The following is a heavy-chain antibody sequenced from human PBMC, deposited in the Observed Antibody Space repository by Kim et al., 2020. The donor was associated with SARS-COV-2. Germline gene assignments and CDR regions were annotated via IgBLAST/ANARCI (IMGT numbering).Heavy chain of an antibody. CDR2: INSDGTST. J-gene: IGHJ6*01. Sequence: GGSLRLSCAASGFTFNNYWMHWVRQAPGKGLVWVSRINSDGTSTNYADSVKGRFTISRDNAKNTLYLQMNSLRAEDTGVYYCARDTDVVVTAIRYYYGM. CDR1: GFTFNNYW. V-gene: IGHV3-74*01. CDR3: ARDTDVVVTAIRYYYGM. D-gene: IGHD2-21*02.